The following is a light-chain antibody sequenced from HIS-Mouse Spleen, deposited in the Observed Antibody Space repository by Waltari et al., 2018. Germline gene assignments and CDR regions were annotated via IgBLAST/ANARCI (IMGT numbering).Light chain of an antibody. Sequence: DIQLTQSPSFLSASVVDRVTITCRASQGISSYLAWYQQKPGKAPKLLIYAASTLQSGVPSRFSGSGSGTEFTLTISSLQPEDFATYYCQQLNSYLYTFGQGTKLEIK. CDR2: AAS. CDR3: QQLNSYLYT. CDR1: QGISSY. J-gene: IGKJ2*01. V-gene: IGKV1-9*01.